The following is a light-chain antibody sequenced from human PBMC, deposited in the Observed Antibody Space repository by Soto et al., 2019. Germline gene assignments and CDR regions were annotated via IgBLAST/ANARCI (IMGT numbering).Light chain of an antibody. V-gene: IGKV3D-15*01. CDR3: QQYNNSPIS. CDR1: QSVSRN. CDR2: DAS. Sequence: EFVLTQSPATLSLSQGERATLSCRASQSVSRNLAMYQQKPGQAPRLLIYDASTRATGTPARFSGSGSGTKFTLTISSLQSEDFAVYYCQQYNNSPISFGQGTKVEIK. J-gene: IGKJ5*01.